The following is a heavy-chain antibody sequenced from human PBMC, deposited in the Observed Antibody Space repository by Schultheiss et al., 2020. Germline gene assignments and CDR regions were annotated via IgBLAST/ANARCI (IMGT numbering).Heavy chain of an antibody. CDR2: ISGSSSYI. CDR3: ARVYGDVYYYYNYMDV. V-gene: IGHV3-21*01. Sequence: GESLKISCAASGFIFSSYNMNWVRQAPGKGLEWVSSISGSSSYISYADSVKGRFTISRDNAKNSLYLQMNSLRAEDTAVYYCARVYGDVYYYYNYMDVWGKGTTVTVSS. J-gene: IGHJ6*03. CDR1: GFIFSSYN. D-gene: IGHD4-17*01.